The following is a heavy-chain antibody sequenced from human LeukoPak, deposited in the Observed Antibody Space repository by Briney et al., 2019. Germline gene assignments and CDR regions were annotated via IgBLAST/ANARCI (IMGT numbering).Heavy chain of an antibody. Sequence: GGSLRLSCAASGFTFSSYRMHWVRQAPGKGLEWVSAISGSGGSTYYADSVKGRFTISRDNAKNSLYLQMNSLRAEDTAVYYCARAYYYDSSGDDAFDIWGQGTMVTVSS. J-gene: IGHJ3*02. CDR3: ARAYYYDSSGDDAFDI. CDR2: ISGSGGST. V-gene: IGHV3-21*01. CDR1: GFTFSSYR. D-gene: IGHD3-22*01.